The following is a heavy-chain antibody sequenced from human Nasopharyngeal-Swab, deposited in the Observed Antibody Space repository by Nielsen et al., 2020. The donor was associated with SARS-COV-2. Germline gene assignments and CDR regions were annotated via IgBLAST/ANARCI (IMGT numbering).Heavy chain of an antibody. CDR2: IRGDDATI. V-gene: IGHV3-48*03. CDR1: GFTFSNYE. Sequence: GEFLKISCAGSGFTFSNYEMNWVRQAPGKGLEWISSIRGDDATIYYADFVRGRFSISRDNAKKSLYLQMDSLRAEDTAVYYCARGSRAWYWGQGTLVTVSS. CDR3: ARGSRAWY. J-gene: IGHJ4*02.